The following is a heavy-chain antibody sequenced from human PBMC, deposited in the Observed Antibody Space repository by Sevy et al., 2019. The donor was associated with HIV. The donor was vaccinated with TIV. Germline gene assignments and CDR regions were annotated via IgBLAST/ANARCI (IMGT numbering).Heavy chain of an antibody. J-gene: IGHJ4*02. V-gene: IGHV3-48*02. CDR2: IGSTGPTI. CDR1: GFTFSRYS. D-gene: IGHD6-19*01. Sequence: GWSLRLSCVASGFTFSRYSMNWVRQAPGKGLEWVSNIGSTGPTIYYADSVKGRFTISRDNAKNSLYLQMNSLREEDTAVYYCARPGSGWLEFDSWGQGTLVTVSS. CDR3: ARPGSGWLEFDS.